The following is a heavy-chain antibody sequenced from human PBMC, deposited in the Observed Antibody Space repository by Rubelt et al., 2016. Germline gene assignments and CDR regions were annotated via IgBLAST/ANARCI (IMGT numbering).Heavy chain of an antibody. J-gene: IGHJ4*02. CDR2: FIGRGDNK. V-gene: IGHV3-23*01. D-gene: IGHD1-26*01. Sequence: EVQLLESGGGLVQPGGSLRLSCVASGFTFTSYAMNWVRQAPGKGLECVSGFIGRGDNKYYADSVKGRFTISRDNSKNTRYLQMDSLRAEDTALYYCAAAYSGSYFPFDFWGQGALVTVSS. CDR3: AAAYSGSYFPFDF. CDR1: GFTFTSYA.